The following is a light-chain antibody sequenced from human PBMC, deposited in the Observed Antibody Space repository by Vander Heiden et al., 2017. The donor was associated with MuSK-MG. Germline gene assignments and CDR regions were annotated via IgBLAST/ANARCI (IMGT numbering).Light chain of an antibody. CDR3: HHDDSPPWT. V-gene: IGKV4-1*01. CDR1: QSVLYSPNNKNY. J-gene: IGKJ1*01. CDR2: WAS. Sequence: DIVMTQSPDSLAVSLGERATINCKSSQSVLYSPNNKNYLAWYQQNPGQPPKLLIYWASSRESGVPDRFSGSGSGTDFTLTISSLQAEDVAVYYCHHDDSPPWTFGQGTRVEI.